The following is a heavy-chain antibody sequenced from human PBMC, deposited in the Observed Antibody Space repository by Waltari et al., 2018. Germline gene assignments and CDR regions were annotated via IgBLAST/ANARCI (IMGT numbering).Heavy chain of an antibody. CDR1: GFTFRTYW. D-gene: IGHD2-15*01. J-gene: IGHJ5*02. Sequence: EVQLVESGGGLVQPGGSLRLSCAASGFTFRTYWMSWVRQAPGKGLDWVANIKEDGSEKYYVDSVKGRFTISRDNARNSLYLQMDSLRPEDTAVYYCAREDTRIEDLGNWYDPWGQGTLVTVSS. CDR3: AREDTRIEDLGNWYDP. CDR2: IKEDGSEK. V-gene: IGHV3-7*01.